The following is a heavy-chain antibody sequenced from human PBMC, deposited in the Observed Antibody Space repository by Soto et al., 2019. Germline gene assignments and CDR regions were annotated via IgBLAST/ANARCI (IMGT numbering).Heavy chain of an antibody. CDR2: IDHDGPT. J-gene: IGHJ4*02. CDR3: VRDSHGDY. CDR1: GLTFSNYW. Sequence: EVQLVESGGGLVQPGVSLRLSCAGSGLTFSNYWMHWVRQAPGKGLEWVSRIDHDGPTDYADSVRGRFTISRDNAENTLYLQMNSLRPEDTAAYYCVRDSHGDYWGQGTLVTVSS. V-gene: IGHV3-74*01.